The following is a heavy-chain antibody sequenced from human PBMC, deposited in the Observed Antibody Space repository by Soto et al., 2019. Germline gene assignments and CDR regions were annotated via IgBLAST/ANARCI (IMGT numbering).Heavy chain of an antibody. Sequence: SETLSLTCTVSGGSISSGGYYWSWIRQHPGKGLEWIGYIYYSGSTYYNPFLKSRVTISVDTSKNQFSLKLSSVTAADTAVYYCASIIVGTTDGMDVWGQGTTVTVSS. CDR2: IYYSGST. V-gene: IGHV4-31*03. CDR3: ASIIVGTTDGMDV. CDR1: GGSISSGGYY. J-gene: IGHJ6*02. D-gene: IGHD1-1*01.